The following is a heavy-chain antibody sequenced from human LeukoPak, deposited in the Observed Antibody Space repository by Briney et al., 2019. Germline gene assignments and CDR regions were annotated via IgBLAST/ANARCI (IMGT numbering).Heavy chain of an antibody. V-gene: IGHV4-39*07. CDR2: IYYSGST. CDR3: ARDFYDSSGYHGGAFDI. CDR1: GGSISSSSYY. D-gene: IGHD3-22*01. J-gene: IGHJ3*02. Sequence: SETLSLTCTVSGGSISSSSYYWGWIRQPPGKGLEWIGSIYYSGSTYYNPSLKSRVTISVDTSKNQFSLKLSSVTAADTAVYYCARDFYDSSGYHGGAFDIWGQGTMVTVSS.